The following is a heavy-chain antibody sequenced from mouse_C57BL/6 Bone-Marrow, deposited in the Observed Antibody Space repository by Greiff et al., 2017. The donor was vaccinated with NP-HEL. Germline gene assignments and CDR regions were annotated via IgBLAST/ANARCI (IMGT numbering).Heavy chain of an antibody. V-gene: IGHV1-42*01. Sequence: VQLQQSGPELVKPGASVKMSCKASGYSFTGYYMNWVKQSPEKGLEWIGEINPSTGGTTYNQKFKAKATLTVDKSSSTAYMQLKSLTSEDSAVYYCARQTGNYFDYWGQGTTLTVSS. D-gene: IGHD4-1*01. J-gene: IGHJ2*01. CDR1: GYSFTGYY. CDR2: INPSTGGT. CDR3: ARQTGNYFDY.